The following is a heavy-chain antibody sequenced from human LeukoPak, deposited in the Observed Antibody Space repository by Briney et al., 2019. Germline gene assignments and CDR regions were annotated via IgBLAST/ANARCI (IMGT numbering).Heavy chain of an antibody. V-gene: IGHV1-2*02. CDR3: ARAYYVWGSYRSYFLGY. CDR2: INPNSGGT. CDR1: GYTFTGYY. J-gene: IGHJ4*02. Sequence: ASVKVSCKASGYTFTGYYMHWVRQAPGQGLEWMGWINPNSGGTNYAQKFQGRVTMTRDTSTSTVYMELSSLRSEDTAVYYCARAYYVWGSYRSYFLGYWGQGTLVTVSS. D-gene: IGHD3-16*02.